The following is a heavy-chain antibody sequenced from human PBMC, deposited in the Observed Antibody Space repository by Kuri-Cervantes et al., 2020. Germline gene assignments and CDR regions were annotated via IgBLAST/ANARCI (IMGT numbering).Heavy chain of an antibody. CDR2: INHSGVT. CDR3: ARYGGSGVWWFDP. J-gene: IGHJ5*02. CDR1: GGSFSGYY. Sequence: SETLSLTCAVYGGSFSGYYWTWIRQSPGKGLGWIGEINHSGVTNYNPSLKSRVTISIDTSKNQFSLNLRSVTAADTAIYHCARYGGSGVWWFDPWGQGTLVTVSS. D-gene: IGHD3-10*01. V-gene: IGHV4-34*01.